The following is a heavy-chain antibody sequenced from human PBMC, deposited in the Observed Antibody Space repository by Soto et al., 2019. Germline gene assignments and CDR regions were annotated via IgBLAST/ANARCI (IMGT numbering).Heavy chain of an antibody. CDR3: ARRWSYGDFDY. CDR2: IYYSGST. Sequence: SETLSLTCTVSGGSISSYYWSWIRQPPGKGLEWIGYIYYSGSTNYNPSLKSRVTISVDTSKNQFSLKLSSVTAADTAVYYCARRWSYGDFDYWGQGTLVTVSS. D-gene: IGHD5-18*01. CDR1: GGSISSYY. J-gene: IGHJ4*02. V-gene: IGHV4-59*01.